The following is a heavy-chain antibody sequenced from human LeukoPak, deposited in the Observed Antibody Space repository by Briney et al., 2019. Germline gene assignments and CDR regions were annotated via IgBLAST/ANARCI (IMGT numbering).Heavy chain of an antibody. V-gene: IGHV3-30*01. D-gene: IGHD2-2*01. CDR1: GFTFSSYA. CDR2: ISYDGSNK. CDR3: ASGALPAAIKTPFDY. Sequence: GGSLRLSCAASGFTFSSYAMHWVRQAPGKGLEWVAVISYDGSNKHYADSVKGRFTISRDNSKNTLYLQMNSLRAEDTAVYYCASGALPAAIKTPFDYWGQGTLVTVSS. J-gene: IGHJ4*02.